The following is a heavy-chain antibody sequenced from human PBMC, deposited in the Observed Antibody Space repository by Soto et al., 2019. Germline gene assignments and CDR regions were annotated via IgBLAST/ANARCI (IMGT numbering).Heavy chain of an antibody. Sequence: GESLKISCTGFGYTFTTFWISWVRQMPGKGLEWMGRIDPRDSQTNYSPSFQGHVTISVDKSISTAYLQWSSLKASDTAMYYCARHEPGYGDYDYYYGMDVWGQGTTVTVSS. CDR3: ARHEPGYGDYDYYYGMDV. D-gene: IGHD4-17*01. CDR2: IDPRDSQT. CDR1: GYTFTTFW. J-gene: IGHJ6*02. V-gene: IGHV5-10-1*01.